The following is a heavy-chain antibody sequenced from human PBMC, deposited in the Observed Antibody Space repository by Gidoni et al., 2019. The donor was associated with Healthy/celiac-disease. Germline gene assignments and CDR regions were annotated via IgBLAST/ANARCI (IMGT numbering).Heavy chain of an antibody. CDR3: ARDMTDTWANFDY. J-gene: IGHJ4*02. Sequence: QVQLVQSGAEVKKPGSSVKVSCKASGGTFSSYTISWVRQAPGQGLEWMGRIIPILGIANYAQKFQGRVTITADKSTSTAYMELSSLRSEDTAVYYCARDMTDTWANFDYWGQGTLVTVSS. CDR1: GGTFSSYT. D-gene: IGHD1-26*01. CDR2: IIPILGIA. V-gene: IGHV1-69*08.